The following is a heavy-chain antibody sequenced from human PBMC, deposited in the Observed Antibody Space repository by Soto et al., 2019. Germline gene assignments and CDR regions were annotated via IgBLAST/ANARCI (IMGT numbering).Heavy chain of an antibody. Sequence: QITLKESGPTLVKPTQTLTLTCTFSGFSLSTSGVGVGWIRQPPGKALEWLALIYWDDDKRYSPSLKSRLTITKDTSKTQVVLTMTNMDPVDTATYYCAHILCLISGWYFDYWGQGTLLTVCS. D-gene: IGHD6-19*01. CDR1: GFSLSTSGVG. CDR2: IYWDDDK. CDR3: AHILCLISGWYFDY. J-gene: IGHJ4*02. V-gene: IGHV2-5*02.